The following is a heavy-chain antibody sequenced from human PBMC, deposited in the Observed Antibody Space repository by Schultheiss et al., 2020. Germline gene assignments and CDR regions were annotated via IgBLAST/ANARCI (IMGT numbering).Heavy chain of an antibody. V-gene: IGHV3-7*01. Sequence: GGSLRLSCAASGFTFSSYAMSWVRQAPGKGLEWVASINEGGSETNYMDSVKGRFIISRDNAKNSLYLQMNSLRSEDTAVYYCTRLNPNHYSNDYWGQGILVTVSS. J-gene: IGHJ4*02. D-gene: IGHD5-18*01. CDR1: GFTFSSYA. CDR2: INEGGSET. CDR3: TRLNPNHYSNDY.